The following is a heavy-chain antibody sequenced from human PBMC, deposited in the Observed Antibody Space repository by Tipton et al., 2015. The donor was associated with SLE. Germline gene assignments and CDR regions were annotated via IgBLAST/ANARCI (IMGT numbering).Heavy chain of an antibody. V-gene: IGHV3-49*04. CDR3: TRAGAYNWNPDAFDI. Sequence: SLRLSCTASGFTFGDYAMSWVRQAPGKGLGWVGFIRSKAYGGTTEYAAPVKGRFTISRDDSKSIAYLQMNSLKTEDTAVYYCTRAGAYNWNPDAFDIWGQGTMVTVSS. CDR1: GFTFGDYA. CDR2: IRSKAYGGTT. J-gene: IGHJ3*02. D-gene: IGHD1-20*01.